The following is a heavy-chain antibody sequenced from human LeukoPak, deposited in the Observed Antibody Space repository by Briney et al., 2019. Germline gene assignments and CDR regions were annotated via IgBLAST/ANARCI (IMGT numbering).Heavy chain of an antibody. D-gene: IGHD1-26*01. CDR2: ISGSGGST. CDR3: AKGGQRMGATQLDY. Sequence: GGSLRLSCAASGFTFSSYAMSWVRQAPGKGLEWVSAISGSGGSTYYADSVKGRFTISRDNSKNTLYLQMNSLRAEDTAVYYCAKGGQRMGATQLDYWGQGTLVTVSS. J-gene: IGHJ4*02. V-gene: IGHV3-23*01. CDR1: GFTFSSYA.